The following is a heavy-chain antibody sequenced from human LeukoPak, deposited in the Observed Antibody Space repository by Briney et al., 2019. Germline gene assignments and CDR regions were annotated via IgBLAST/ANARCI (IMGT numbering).Heavy chain of an antibody. D-gene: IGHD2-2*01. CDR1: GFTFSSYA. V-gene: IGHV3-23*01. J-gene: IGHJ6*02. Sequence: GGSLRLSCAASGFTFSSYAMSWVRQAPGKGLEWVSAISGSGGSTYYADSVKGRFTISRDNSKNTLYLQMNSLRAEDTAVYYCARDKHVECSSTSCYAGEYYYYGMDVWGQGTTVTVSS. CDR3: ARDKHVECSSTSCYAGEYYYYGMDV. CDR2: ISGSGGST.